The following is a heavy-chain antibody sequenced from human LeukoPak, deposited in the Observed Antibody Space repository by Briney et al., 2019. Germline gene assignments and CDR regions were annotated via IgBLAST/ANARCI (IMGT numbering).Heavy chain of an antibody. CDR2: IKSDGST. J-gene: IGHJ5*02. CDR3: AKGGVDFRNWFDP. V-gene: IGHV3-74*01. CDR1: GFTFSSYW. Sequence: PGGSLRLSCAASGFTFSSYWMHWVRQTPGKGLVWVSRIKSDGSTIYADSVKGRFTISRDNSKNTLYLQMNSLRAEDTAVYYCAKGGVDFRNWFDPWGQGTLVTVSS. D-gene: IGHD3-9*01.